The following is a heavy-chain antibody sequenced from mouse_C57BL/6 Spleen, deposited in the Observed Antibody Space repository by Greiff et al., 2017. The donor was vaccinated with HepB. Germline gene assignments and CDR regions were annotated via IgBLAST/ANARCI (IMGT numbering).Heavy chain of an antibody. Sequence: EVQLQQSGPELVKPGASVKIPCKASGYTFTDYNMDWVKQSHGKSLEWIGDINPNNGGTIYNQKFKGKATLTVDKSSSTAYMEIRSLTSEDTAVYYCAIYLHDYGGNYDMDYWGQGASVTVSS. J-gene: IGHJ4*01. CDR3: AIYLHDYGGNYDMDY. D-gene: IGHD1-1*01. CDR1: GYTFTDYN. V-gene: IGHV1-18*01. CDR2: INPNNGGT.